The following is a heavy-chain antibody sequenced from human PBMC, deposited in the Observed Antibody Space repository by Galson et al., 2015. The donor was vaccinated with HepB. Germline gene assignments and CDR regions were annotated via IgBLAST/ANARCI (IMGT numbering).Heavy chain of an antibody. Sequence: ETLSLTCTVSGGSISSSSYYWGWIRQPPGKGLEWIGSIYYSGSTYYNPSLKSRVTISVDRSKNQFSLKLSSVTAADTAVYYCARWRTGFSLFDYWGQGTLVTVSS. CDR1: GGSISSSSYY. V-gene: IGHV4-39*07. D-gene: IGHD1-1*01. CDR3: ARWRTGFSLFDY. CDR2: IYYSGST. J-gene: IGHJ4*02.